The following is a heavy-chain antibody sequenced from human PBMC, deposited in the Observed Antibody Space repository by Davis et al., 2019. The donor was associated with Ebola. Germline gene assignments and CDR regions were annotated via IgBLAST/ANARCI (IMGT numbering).Heavy chain of an antibody. D-gene: IGHD3-3*01. Sequence: PSETLSLTCTVSGGSISSHYWSWIRQPPGKGLEWIGYIYYSGSTNYNPSLKSRVTISVDTSKNQFSLKLSSVTAADTAVYYCARDTFWSGYQEYWFDPWGQGTLVTVSS. CDR2: IYYSGST. V-gene: IGHV4-59*11. CDR3: ARDTFWSGYQEYWFDP. J-gene: IGHJ5*02. CDR1: GGSISSHY.